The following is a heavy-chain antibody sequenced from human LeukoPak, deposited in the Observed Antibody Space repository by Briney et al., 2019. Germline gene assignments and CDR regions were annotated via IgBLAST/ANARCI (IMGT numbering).Heavy chain of an antibody. V-gene: IGHV3-30-3*01. D-gene: IGHD6-19*01. CDR1: GFIFSNYA. CDR2: ISYDGGNR. CDR3: ARVDSSGWYWYSFDD. Sequence: GGSLRLSCAASGFIFSNYAMHWVRPAPGKGLGWVAIISYDGGNRYYADSVKDRFTISRDNSKSPLYLQMNSLRAEDTAIYYCARVDSSGWYWYSFDDWGQGTLVTVSS. J-gene: IGHJ4*02.